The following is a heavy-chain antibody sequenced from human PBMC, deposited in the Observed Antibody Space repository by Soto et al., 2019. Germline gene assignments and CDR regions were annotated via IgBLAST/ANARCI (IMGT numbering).Heavy chain of an antibody. CDR1: ERTFSNYA. V-gene: IGHV3-23*01. Sequence: GGSLRLSCAASERTFSNYAMSWVRQAPGKGLEWVSSISDNGGTTYYADSVKGRFTMTRDTSTSTVYMELSSLRSEDTAVYYCARAGHDYWGRGTLVTVSS. CDR3: ARAGHDY. CDR2: ISDNGGTT. J-gene: IGHJ4*02.